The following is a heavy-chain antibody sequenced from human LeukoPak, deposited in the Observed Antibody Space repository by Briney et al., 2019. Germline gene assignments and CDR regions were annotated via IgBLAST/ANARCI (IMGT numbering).Heavy chain of an antibody. CDR3: ARASSQLVSWFDP. J-gene: IGHJ5*02. D-gene: IGHD6-13*01. Sequence: GGSLRLSCAASGFTFSSYAMHWVRQAPGKGLEWGAVISYDGSNKYYADSVKGRFTISRDNSKNTLYLQMNSLRAEDTAVYYCARASSQLVSWFDPWGQGTLVTVSS. CDR1: GFTFSSYA. V-gene: IGHV3-30*04. CDR2: ISYDGSNK.